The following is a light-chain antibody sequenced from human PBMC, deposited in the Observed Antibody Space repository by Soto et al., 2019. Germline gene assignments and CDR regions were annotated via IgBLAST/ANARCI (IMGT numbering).Light chain of an antibody. Sequence: QSVLTQPPSGSGAPGQRVTISCTGSSSNIGAGYDVHWYQQLPGTAPKLLIYGNSNRPSGVPDRFSGSKSGTSASLAITGLQAEDEADYYCQSYDSSLSGSGAVFGGGTQLTVL. CDR2: GNS. J-gene: IGLJ7*01. CDR1: SSNIGAGYD. V-gene: IGLV1-40*01. CDR3: QSYDSSLSGSGAV.